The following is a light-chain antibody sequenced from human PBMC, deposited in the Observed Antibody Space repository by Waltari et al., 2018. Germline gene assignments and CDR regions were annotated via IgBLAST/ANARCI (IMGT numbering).Light chain of an antibody. J-gene: IGKJ1*01. CDR1: QSVSSN. V-gene: IGKV3-15*01. CDR3: QQYNNWPRA. CDR2: GAS. Sequence: EIVMTQSPATLSVSPGERATLSYRASQSVSSNLACYQQKPGQAPRLLIYGASTRATGIPVRFSGSGSGTEFTRSISSLQSEDFAVYYCQQYNNWPRAFGQGTKVEIK.